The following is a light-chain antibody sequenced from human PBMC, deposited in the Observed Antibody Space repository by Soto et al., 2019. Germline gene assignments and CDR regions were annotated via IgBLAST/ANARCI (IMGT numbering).Light chain of an antibody. J-gene: IGLJ2*01. V-gene: IGLV2-14*01. CDR1: SSDVGGYNY. CDR3: SSYTSSSTRV. CDR2: DVS. Sequence: QSALTQPASVSGSPGQSITISCTGTSSDVGGYNYVSWYQQHPGRAPKLMIYDVSYRPSGVSNRFSGSKSGHTASLTISGLQAEDEADYYCSSYTSSSTRVFGGGTKVTVL.